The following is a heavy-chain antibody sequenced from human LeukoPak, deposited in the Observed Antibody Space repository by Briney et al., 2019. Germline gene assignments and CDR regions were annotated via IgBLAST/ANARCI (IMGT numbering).Heavy chain of an antibody. D-gene: IGHD3-10*01. CDR3: ARLRRPTSMVRGIRFYYYYMDV. CDR2: MNPNSGNT. V-gene: IGHV1-8*01. CDR1: GYTFTSYD. J-gene: IGHJ6*03. Sequence: ASVKVSCKASGYTFTSYDINWVRQATGQGLEWMGWMNPNSGNTGYAQKFQGRVTMTRNTSISTAYMELSSLRSEDTAVYYCARLRRPTSMVRGIRFYYYYMDVWGKGTTVTISS.